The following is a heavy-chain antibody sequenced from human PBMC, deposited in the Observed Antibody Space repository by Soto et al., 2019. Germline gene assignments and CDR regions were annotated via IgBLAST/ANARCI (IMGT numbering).Heavy chain of an antibody. Sequence: QVQLQESGPGLVKPSETLSLTCTVSGGSISSYYWSWIRQPPGKGLEWIGYIYYTGSTDHNPSLKSRGTISLDTSKNQVSLQLTSVTAADTAVYYCAAAPRYWGQGVLVTVSS. D-gene: IGHD2-15*01. V-gene: IGHV4-59*01. CDR1: GGSISSYY. J-gene: IGHJ4*02. CDR3: AAAPRY. CDR2: IYYTGST.